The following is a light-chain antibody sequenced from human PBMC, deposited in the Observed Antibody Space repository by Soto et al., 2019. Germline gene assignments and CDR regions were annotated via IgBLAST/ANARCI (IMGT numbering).Light chain of an antibody. CDR2: GAS. CDR3: LQYNSPPLT. Sequence: DIQMTQSPSSLSASVGDRVTITCRASQGIRYALGWYQQKPGTAPKRLIYGASILQNGVPSRFGGSGSGTEFNLTISSLQPEDFATYYCLQYNSPPLTFGQGTKVEI. V-gene: IGKV1-17*01. J-gene: IGKJ1*01. CDR1: QGIRYA.